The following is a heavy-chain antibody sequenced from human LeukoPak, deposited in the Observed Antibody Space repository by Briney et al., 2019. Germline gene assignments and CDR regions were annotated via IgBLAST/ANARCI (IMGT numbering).Heavy chain of an antibody. Sequence: GGSLRLSCVASGFAFSSYWMAWVRQAPGRGLAWVASVDLDGGGKYSVDSVKGRFTISRDNAKNSLYLQMDSLRAEDTAVYYCARAAYASSSDSWGQGTLVTVSS. J-gene: IGHJ4*02. CDR1: GFAFSSYW. V-gene: IGHV3-7*05. CDR3: ARAAYASSSDS. D-gene: IGHD6-6*01. CDR2: VDLDGGGK.